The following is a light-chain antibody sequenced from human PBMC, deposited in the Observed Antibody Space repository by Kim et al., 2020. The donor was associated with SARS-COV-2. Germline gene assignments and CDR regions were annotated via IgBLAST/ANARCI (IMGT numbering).Light chain of an antibody. V-gene: IGKV3-20*01. J-gene: IGKJ1*01. CDR2: DAY. CDR3: QQYGSLPWT. CDR1: QTVSSRS. Sequence: EIVLTQSPDTLSLSPGERATLSCRASQTVSSRSVNWYQQKPGQAPRLLIYDAYRRATGVPDRFRGSGSGTDFTLTISRLEPEVFAVYHGQQYGSLPWTFGQGTKVDI.